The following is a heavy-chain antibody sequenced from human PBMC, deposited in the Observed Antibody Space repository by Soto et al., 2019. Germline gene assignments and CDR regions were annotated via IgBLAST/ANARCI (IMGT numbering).Heavy chain of an antibody. D-gene: IGHD3-22*01. CDR1: GFTSSSYV. J-gene: IGHJ4*01. Sequence: QVQLVESGGGVVQPGRSLRLSCEGSGFTSSSYVMHWVRQAPGKGLEWVALISFDGSKKNYADSVKGRFTISRDNSKNRMYLQMNSLRPEDTAVYYCARGVFYYFGSSGYSPDYWGHGTLFTDSS. V-gene: IGHV3-30-3*01. CDR2: ISFDGSKK. CDR3: ARGVFYYFGSSGYSPDY.